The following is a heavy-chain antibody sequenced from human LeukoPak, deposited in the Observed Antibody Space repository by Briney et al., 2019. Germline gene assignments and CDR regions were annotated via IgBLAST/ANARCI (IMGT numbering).Heavy chain of an antibody. CDR1: GYTFTSYG. V-gene: IGHV1-18*01. J-gene: IGHJ4*02. CDR3: ARAGPARPHSPIDY. D-gene: IGHD6-6*01. Sequence: GALVKVSCKASGYTFTSYGISWVRQAPGQGLEWMGWISVYNGNTNYAQKLQGRVTMTTDTSTSTAYMELRSLRSDDTAVYYCARAGPARPHSPIDYWGQGTLVTVSS. CDR2: ISVYNGNT.